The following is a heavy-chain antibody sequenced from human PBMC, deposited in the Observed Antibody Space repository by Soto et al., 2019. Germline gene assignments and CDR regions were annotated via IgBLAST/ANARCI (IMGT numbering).Heavy chain of an antibody. D-gene: IGHD6-13*01. V-gene: IGHV3-33*01. Sequence: QVQLVESGGGVVQPGRSLRLSCAASGFTFNNYGMHWVRQAPGKGLEWLAVIWNDGSNSSYANSVKGRFTISRDNSKNKLHLQMSSLRAEDTGVYYCARRQIPPPTRGAANARGAMDVWGQGTTVTVSS. J-gene: IGHJ6*02. CDR3: ARRQIPPPTRGAANARGAMDV. CDR1: GFTFNNYG. CDR2: IWNDGSNS.